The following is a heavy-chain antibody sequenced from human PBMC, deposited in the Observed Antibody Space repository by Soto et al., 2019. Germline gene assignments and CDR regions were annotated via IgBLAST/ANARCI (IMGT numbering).Heavy chain of an antibody. CDR2: IDPSDSYT. V-gene: IGHV5-10-1*01. CDR1: GYSFTSYW. Sequence: RGESLKISCKGSGYSFTSYWISWVRQMPGKGLEWMGRIDPSDSYTNYSPSFQGHVTISADKSISTAYLQWSSLKASDTAMYCCASAKGGNYDILTGPSNGMDVWGQGTTVTVSS. CDR3: ASAKGGNYDILTGPSNGMDV. D-gene: IGHD3-9*01. J-gene: IGHJ6*02.